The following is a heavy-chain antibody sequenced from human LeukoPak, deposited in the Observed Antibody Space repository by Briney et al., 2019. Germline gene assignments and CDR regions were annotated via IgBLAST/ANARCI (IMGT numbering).Heavy chain of an antibody. V-gene: IGHV3-23*01. J-gene: IGHJ3*02. Sequence: PGGSLRLSCAASGFTFSSYAMSWVRQAPGKGLEWVSAISGSGGSTYYADSVKGRFTISRDNSKNTLYLPMNSLRAEDTAVYYCAKDIVVVPAARDGAFDIWGQGTMVTVSS. CDR2: ISGSGGST. CDR1: GFTFSSYA. D-gene: IGHD2-2*01. CDR3: AKDIVVVPAARDGAFDI.